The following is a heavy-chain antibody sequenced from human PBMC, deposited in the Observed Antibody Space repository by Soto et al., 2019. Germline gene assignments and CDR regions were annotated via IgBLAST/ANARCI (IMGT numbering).Heavy chain of an antibody. J-gene: IGHJ4*02. Sequence: GXSVKVSCKASGYTFSSYAISWARQAPGQGLEWMGGIIPIFGTANYSQKFQGRVTITADESTSTAYMELSRLRSEDTAVYYCARVTGAALSGYNDMDYWGQGTLVTVSS. D-gene: IGHD3-9*01. CDR1: GYTFSSYA. CDR2: IIPIFGTA. V-gene: IGHV1-69*13. CDR3: ARVTGAALSGYNDMDY.